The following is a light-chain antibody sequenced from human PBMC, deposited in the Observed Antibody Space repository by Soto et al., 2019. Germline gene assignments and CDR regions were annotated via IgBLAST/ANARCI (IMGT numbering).Light chain of an antibody. V-gene: IGKV1-27*01. CDR3: QKYNSAPRA. CDR2: SAS. J-gene: IGKJ1*01. Sequence: DIQMTQSPSSLSASVGDRVTISCRASQGISNYLAWYQQKPGKVPKLLIYSASTLQSGVPSRFSGAGSGTDFTLTISSLQPEDVATYYCQKYNSAPRAFGQGTKVEIK. CDR1: QGISNY.